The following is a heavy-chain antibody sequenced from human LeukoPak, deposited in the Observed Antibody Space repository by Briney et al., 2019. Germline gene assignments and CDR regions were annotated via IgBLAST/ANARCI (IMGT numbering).Heavy chain of an antibody. Sequence: GGSLRLSCAASGITFSSYGLHWVRQAPGKGLEWVGFIHYDGSTKYYADSVKGRFTISRDNSKNTMYLHMNSLRVDDTAVYYCARGPSGYHNTGGQGTLVTVSS. J-gene: IGHJ4*02. D-gene: IGHD5-12*01. CDR3: ARGPSGYHNT. CDR1: GITFSSYG. V-gene: IGHV3-30*02. CDR2: IHYDGSTK.